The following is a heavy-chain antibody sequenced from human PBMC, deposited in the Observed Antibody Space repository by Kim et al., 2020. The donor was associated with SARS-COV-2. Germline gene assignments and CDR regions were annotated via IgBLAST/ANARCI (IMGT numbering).Heavy chain of an antibody. Sequence: GGSLRLSCAVSGFTFSSYWMSWVRQAPGKGLEWVANIKVDGSEKYYVDSVKGRFTISRDNAKNALYLQMNSLRDEDTAVYYCARDWDGSGPSIDYWGQGTLVTVSS. J-gene: IGHJ4*02. V-gene: IGHV3-7*03. CDR1: GFTFSSYW. CDR3: ARDWDGSGPSIDY. D-gene: IGHD3-10*01. CDR2: IKVDGSEK.